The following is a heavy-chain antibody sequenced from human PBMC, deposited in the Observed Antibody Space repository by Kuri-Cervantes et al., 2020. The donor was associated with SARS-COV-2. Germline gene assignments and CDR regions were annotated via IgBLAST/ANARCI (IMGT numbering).Heavy chain of an antibody. CDR1: GGSITGDYL. Sequence: ESLKISCTVSGGSITGDYLLGWIRQPPGKGLEWIGNSFYSGSTFYNPSLKSRVTISVDTSKNQFSLELSSVTAADTAVYYCARATLVRYFDCLSQGTTVTVSS. CDR2: SFYSGST. CDR3: ARATLVRYFDC. J-gene: IGHJ4*03. V-gene: IGHV4-39*01. D-gene: IGHD2-2*01.